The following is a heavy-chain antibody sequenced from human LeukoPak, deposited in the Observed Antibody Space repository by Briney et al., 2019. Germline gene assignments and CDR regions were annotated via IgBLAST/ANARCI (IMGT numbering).Heavy chain of an antibody. CDR1: GGSISSGDYY. Sequence: SQTLSLTCTVSGGSISSGDYYWSWIRQLPGKGLEWIGYIYYSGSTYYNPSLKSRVTISVDTSKNQFSLKLSSVTAADTAVYYCAREGTVTTKTPYAFDIWGQGTMVTVSS. J-gene: IGHJ3*02. CDR2: IYYSGST. V-gene: IGHV4-30-4*01. D-gene: IGHD4-17*01. CDR3: AREGTVTTKTPYAFDI.